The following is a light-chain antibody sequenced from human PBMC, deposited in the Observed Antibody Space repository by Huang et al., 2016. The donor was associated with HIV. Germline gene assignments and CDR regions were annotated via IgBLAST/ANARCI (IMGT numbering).Light chain of an antibody. V-gene: IGKV1-NL1*01. Sequence: DIQMTQSPSSLSASVGDRVTITCRASQDISDSLAWYQQKPGKAPKLLLYAASRRESGVPFRFSGSGSGTDYTLTINSLQPEDFSTYYCQQYYSAPTFGQGTKVEIK. CDR2: AAS. CDR3: QQYYSAPT. J-gene: IGKJ1*01. CDR1: QDISDS.